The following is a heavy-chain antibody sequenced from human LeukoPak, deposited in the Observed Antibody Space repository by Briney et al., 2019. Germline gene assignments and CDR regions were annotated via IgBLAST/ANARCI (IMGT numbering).Heavy chain of an antibody. CDR1: GFSVSTNY. D-gene: IGHD3-10*01. J-gene: IGHJ2*01. CDR3: ARVGDHYHWYLDL. CDR2: LYSGSST. Sequence: GGSLRLSCAASGFSVSTNYMNWVSQAPGKGLEWVSILYSGSSTYYTDSVKGRFTISRDNSRNTLYLHMTNLRAEDTAVYYCARVGDHYHWYLDLWGRGSLLTVSS. V-gene: IGHV3-53*01.